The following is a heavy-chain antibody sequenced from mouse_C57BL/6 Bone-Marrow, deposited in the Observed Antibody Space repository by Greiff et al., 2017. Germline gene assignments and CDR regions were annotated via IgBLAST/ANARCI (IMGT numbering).Heavy chain of an antibody. CDR2: IDPKSGGT. CDR3: ASEGGYDGFRPWFAY. D-gene: IGHD2-3*01. Sequence: VQLQQPGAELVKPGASVKLSCKASGYTFTSYWMHWVKQRPGRGLEWIGRIDPKSGGTKYNEKFKSKATLTVDKPSSTAYMQLSSLTSEDSAVYYCASEGGYDGFRPWFAYWGQGTLVTVSA. V-gene: IGHV1-72*01. CDR1: GYTFTSYW. J-gene: IGHJ3*01.